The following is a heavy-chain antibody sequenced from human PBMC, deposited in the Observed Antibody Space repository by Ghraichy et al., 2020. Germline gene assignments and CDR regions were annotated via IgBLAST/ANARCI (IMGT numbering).Heavy chain of an antibody. Sequence: SETLSLTCAISGDSLSGYYWSWIRQPPGKGLEWIGYIHYSGTTKYYPSFESRVTLSVDMAKNQFSLGLSSVTAADTATYYCARLRAMTPTHNFYHSLDVWGLGTTVTVSS. CDR3: ARLRAMTPTHNFYHSLDV. J-gene: IGHJ6*02. CDR2: IHYSGTT. CDR1: GDSLSGYY. V-gene: IGHV4-59*01.